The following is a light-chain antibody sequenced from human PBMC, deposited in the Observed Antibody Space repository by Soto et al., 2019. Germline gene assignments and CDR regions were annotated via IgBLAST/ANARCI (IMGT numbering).Light chain of an antibody. CDR3: QQYYSYPRYT. CDR1: QGISSY. CDR2: AAS. J-gene: IGKJ2*01. Sequence: AIRMTQSPSSLSASTGDRVTITYRASQGISSYLAWYQQKPGKAPKLLIYAASTLQSGVPSRFSGSGSGTDFTLTISCLQSEDLATYYCQQYYSYPRYTFGQGTKLEIK. V-gene: IGKV1-8*01.